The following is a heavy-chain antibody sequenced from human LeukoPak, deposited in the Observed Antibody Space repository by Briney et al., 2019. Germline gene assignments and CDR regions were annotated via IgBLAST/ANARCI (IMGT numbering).Heavy chain of an antibody. CDR3: ARKLSGYAPFDC. V-gene: IGHV3-23*01. Sequence: GGSLRLSCAASGFTFRNYAMSWVRQAPGRGLTWVSGISGSGGSTYYADSVKGRFTISRDNPRSTLYLQMSSLRAEDTAVYYCARKLSGYAPFDCWGQGTLVTVSS. CDR2: ISGSGGST. D-gene: IGHD5-12*01. J-gene: IGHJ4*02. CDR1: GFTFRNYA.